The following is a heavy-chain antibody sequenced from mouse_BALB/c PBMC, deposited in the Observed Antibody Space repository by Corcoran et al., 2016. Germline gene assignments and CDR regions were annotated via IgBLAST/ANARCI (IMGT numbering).Heavy chain of an antibody. CDR3: ARGWLRRRDFDV. V-gene: IGHV14-3*02. CDR2: IDPANGNT. J-gene: IGHJ1*01. CDR1: GFNIKDTY. D-gene: IGHD2-2*01. Sequence: EVQLQQSGAELVKPGASVKLSCTASGFNIKDTYMQWVKQRPEQGLEWIGRIDPANGNTKYDPKFQGKATITADTSSNTAYLQLSSLTSEDTAVYYCARGWLRRRDFDVWGAGTTVTVSS.